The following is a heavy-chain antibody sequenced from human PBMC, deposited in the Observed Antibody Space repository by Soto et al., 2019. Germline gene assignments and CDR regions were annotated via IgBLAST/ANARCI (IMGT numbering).Heavy chain of an antibody. CDR3: AKDPHSSWYRYNWFDP. J-gene: IGHJ5*02. CDR1: GFTFSSYA. D-gene: IGHD6-13*01. V-gene: IGHV3-23*01. Sequence: GGSLRLSCAASGFTFSSYAMSWVRQAPGKGLEWVSAISGSGGSTYYADSVKGRFTISRDNSKNTLYLQMNSLRAEDTAVYYCAKDPHSSWYRYNWFDPWGQGTLVTVSS. CDR2: ISGSGGST.